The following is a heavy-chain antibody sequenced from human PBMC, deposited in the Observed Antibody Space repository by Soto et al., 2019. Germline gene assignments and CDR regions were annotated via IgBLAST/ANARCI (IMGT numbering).Heavy chain of an antibody. J-gene: IGHJ4*02. CDR1: GFTFSSYS. Sequence: EVQLVESGGGLEQPGGSLRLSCAASGFTFSSYSMNWVRQAPGKGLEWVSYISSGSNTIYYADSVKGRFTISRDNAKNSLYPQLNSLRDEDTAVYYCARVGYSSPFGYWGQGTLLTVSS. CDR2: ISSGSNTI. CDR3: ARVGYSSPFGY. D-gene: IGHD5-18*01. V-gene: IGHV3-48*02.